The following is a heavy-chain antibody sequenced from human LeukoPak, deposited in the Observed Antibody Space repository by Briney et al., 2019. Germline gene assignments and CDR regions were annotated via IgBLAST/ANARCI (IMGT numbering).Heavy chain of an antibody. D-gene: IGHD6-13*01. V-gene: IGHV3-21*01. J-gene: IGHJ4*02. Sequence: GGSLRLSCAASGFTFSSYSMNWVRQAPGKGLEWVSSISSSSSYIYYADSVKGRFTISRDNAKNSLYLQMNSLRAEDTAVYYCARVGAAPRGIAAAFDYWGQGTLVTVSS. CDR3: ARVGAAPRGIAAAFDY. CDR2: ISSSSSYI. CDR1: GFTFSSYS.